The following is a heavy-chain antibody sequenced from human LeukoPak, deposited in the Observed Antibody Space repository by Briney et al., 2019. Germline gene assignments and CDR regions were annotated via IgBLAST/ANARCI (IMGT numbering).Heavy chain of an antibody. J-gene: IGHJ4*02. D-gene: IGHD3-22*01. CDR1: GGTFSSYA. CDR3: ARVGYYDSSGYYFPGTYDY. V-gene: IGHV1-69*01. Sequence: SVKVSCKASGGTFSSYAISWVRQAPGQGLEWMGGIIPILGTANYAQKFQGRVTITADESTSTAYMELSSLRSEDTAVYYCARVGYYDSSGYYFPGTYDYWGQGTLVTVSS. CDR2: IIPILGTA.